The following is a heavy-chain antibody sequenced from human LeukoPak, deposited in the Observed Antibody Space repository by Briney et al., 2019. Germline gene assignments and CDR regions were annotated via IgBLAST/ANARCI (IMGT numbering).Heavy chain of an antibody. CDR2: ISSSSSTI. CDR1: GFAFSSHS. CDR3: ARGAYYYED. D-gene: IGHD3-22*01. V-gene: IGHV3-48*01. J-gene: IGHJ4*02. Sequence: GGSLRLSCAASGFAFSSHSMNWVRQAPGKGLEWVSYISSSSSTIYYADSVKGRFTISRDNAKSSLYLQMNSLRAEDTAVYYCARGAYYYEDWGQGTLVTVSS.